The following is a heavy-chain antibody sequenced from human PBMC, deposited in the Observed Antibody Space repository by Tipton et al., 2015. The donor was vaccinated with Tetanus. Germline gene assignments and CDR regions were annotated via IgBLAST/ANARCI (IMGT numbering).Heavy chain of an antibody. CDR2: LDYSGST. D-gene: IGHD2-2*01. V-gene: IGHV4-39*01. CDR3: AKSDRVTRTSWYFHD. CDR1: GGSISSSYYY. Sequence: TLSLTCTVSGGSISSSYYYWGWIRQPPGKGLEWIGSLDYSGSTYYNSSLMSRVTISVDTSKNQFSRRLNSVTAVDTAVYYCAKSDRVTRTSWYFHDWGQGTLVTVSS. J-gene: IGHJ4*02.